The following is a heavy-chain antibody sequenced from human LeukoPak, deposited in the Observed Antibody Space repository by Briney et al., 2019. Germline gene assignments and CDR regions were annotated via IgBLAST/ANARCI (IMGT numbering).Heavy chain of an antibody. V-gene: IGHV3-20*04. CDR1: GFTFDDYG. CDR2: INWNGGST. D-gene: IGHD2-8*01. J-gene: IGHJ6*03. CDR3: ARDRKDSGLYYYYYMDV. Sequence: PGGSLRLSCAASGFTFDDYGMSWVRHAPGKGLEWVSGINWNGGSTGYADSVKGRFTISRNNAKNSLYLQMNSLRAEDTALYYCARDRKDSGLYYYYYMDVWGKGTTVTVSS.